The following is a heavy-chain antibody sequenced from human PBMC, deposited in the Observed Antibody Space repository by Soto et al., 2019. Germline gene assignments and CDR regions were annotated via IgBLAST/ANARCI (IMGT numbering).Heavy chain of an antibody. CDR2: IWYDGSNK. D-gene: IGHD2-15*01. Sequence: QVQLVESGGGVVQPGRSLRLSCAASGFTFSNYGMHWVRQAPGKGLEWVAVIWYDGSNKYYADSVKGRFTISRDNSKNRLYLQMSSLRAEDTAVYYCARDPLDCSGGSCYPGAPDYWGQGTLVTVSS. CDR1: GFTFSNYG. CDR3: ARDPLDCSGGSCYPGAPDY. V-gene: IGHV3-33*01. J-gene: IGHJ4*02.